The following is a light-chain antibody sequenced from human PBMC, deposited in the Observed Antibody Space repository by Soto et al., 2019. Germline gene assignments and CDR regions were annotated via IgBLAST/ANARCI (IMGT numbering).Light chain of an antibody. J-gene: IGLJ2*01. CDR2: GNS. CDR3: QSYDSSLSGGV. Sequence: QAVVTQPPSVSGAPGQRVTISCTGSSSNIGAGYDVHWYQQLPGTAPKRLIYGNSNRPSWVPDRVSGSKSGTSASLAITGLQAEDEADYYRQSYDSSLSGGVFGGGTKLTVL. CDR1: SSNIGAGYD. V-gene: IGLV1-40*01.